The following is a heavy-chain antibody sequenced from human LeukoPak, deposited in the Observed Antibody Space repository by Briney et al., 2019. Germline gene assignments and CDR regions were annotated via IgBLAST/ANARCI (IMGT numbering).Heavy chain of an antibody. D-gene: IGHD3-10*01. CDR3: ARDLLHPGGGSGPFDY. Sequence: SGGSLRLSCAASGFTFSTYAMTWVRQAPGKGLEWVSTVSGSSDNSYHADSVKGRFTISRDNSKNTLYLQMNSLRAEDTAVYYCARDLLHPGGGSGPFDYWGQGTLVTVSS. J-gene: IGHJ4*02. CDR2: VSGSSDNS. V-gene: IGHV3-23*01. CDR1: GFTFSTYA.